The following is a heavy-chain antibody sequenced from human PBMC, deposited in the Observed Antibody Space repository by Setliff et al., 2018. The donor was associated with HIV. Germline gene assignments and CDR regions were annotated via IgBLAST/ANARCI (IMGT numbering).Heavy chain of an antibody. J-gene: IGHJ6*03. Sequence: GSLRLSCAASGFTFSNHWMYWVRQVPGKGLVWVSRISSDGTSKSYADSVKGRFTISRDNTKNTLYLQMSSLRAEDTAVYYCVKARVDGDYYYYYYMDVWGKGTTVTVS. CDR2: ISSDGTSK. V-gene: IGHV3-74*01. CDR3: VKARVDGDYYYYYYMDV. CDR1: GFTFSNHW. D-gene: IGHD4-17*01.